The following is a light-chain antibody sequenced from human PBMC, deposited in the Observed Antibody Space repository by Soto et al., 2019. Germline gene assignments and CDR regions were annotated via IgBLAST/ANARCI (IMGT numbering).Light chain of an antibody. CDR2: DAS. Sequence: EIVLTQSPATLSLSPGERATLSCRASQSVSSYLAWYQQKPGQAPRLLTYDASNSATGAPARFSRSGSGTDVPIITGSLGHEDFAVYYCQQRSNPLTFGVGTKVEIK. CDR3: QQRSNPLT. J-gene: IGKJ4*01. CDR1: QSVSSY. V-gene: IGKV3-11*01.